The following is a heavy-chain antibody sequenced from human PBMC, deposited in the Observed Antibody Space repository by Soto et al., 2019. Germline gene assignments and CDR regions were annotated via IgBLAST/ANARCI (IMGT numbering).Heavy chain of an antibody. Sequence: SETLSLTCAVYGGSFSGYYWSWIRQPPGKGLEWIGEINHVGSTNYNPSLKSRVTISVDTSKNQFSLKLSSVTAADTAVYYCARGSDDSSSSSDYWGQGTLVTVSS. CDR3: ARGSDDSSSSSDY. CDR2: INHVGST. V-gene: IGHV4-34*01. CDR1: GGSFSGYY. D-gene: IGHD6-6*01. J-gene: IGHJ4*02.